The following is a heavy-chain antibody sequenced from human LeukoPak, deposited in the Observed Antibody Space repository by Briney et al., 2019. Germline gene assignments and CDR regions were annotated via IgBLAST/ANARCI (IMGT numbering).Heavy chain of an antibody. D-gene: IGHD4-17*01. CDR1: GFTFSSYG. CDR2: IRYDGSNK. J-gene: IGHJ4*02. V-gene: IGHV3-30*02. Sequence: GGSLRLSCAASGFTFSSYGMHWVRQAPGKGLEWVAFIRYDGSNKYYADSVKGRFTISRDNSKNTLYMQMNSLRAEDTAVYYCAKDHAVTTPERYYFDYWGQGTLVTVSS. CDR3: AKDHAVTTPERYYFDY.